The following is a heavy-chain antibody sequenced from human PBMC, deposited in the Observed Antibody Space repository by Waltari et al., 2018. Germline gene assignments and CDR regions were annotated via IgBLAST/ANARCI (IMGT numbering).Heavy chain of an antibody. CDR1: GYTFTDYY. Sequence: EVQLVQSGAEVKKPGATVKISCKASGYTFTDYYMHWGHQAPGKGLEGMGRVDPKDGETIYAEKFQGRVTITADTSTDTAYMELSSLRSEDTAVYYCATGDRSIAVGNAFDIWGQGTMVTVSS. J-gene: IGHJ3*02. CDR2: VDPKDGET. V-gene: IGHV1-69-2*01. D-gene: IGHD6-6*01. CDR3: ATGDRSIAVGNAFDI.